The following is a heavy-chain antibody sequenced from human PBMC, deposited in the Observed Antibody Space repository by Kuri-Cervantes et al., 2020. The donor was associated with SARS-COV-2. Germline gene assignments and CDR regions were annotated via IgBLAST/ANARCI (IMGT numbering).Heavy chain of an antibody. Sequence: EALKISFAGSGFTFSSFAMAWVRQAPGKGLEWISDITDEGADTYFPDSVKGRFTISRDNSKYSLTLQMSSLRAEDTAIYYCVKCSAASHPCYLDYWGQGTLVTVSS. V-gene: IGHV3-23*01. CDR3: VKCSAASHPCYLDY. CDR2: ITDEGADT. D-gene: IGHD3-10*02. J-gene: IGHJ4*03. CDR1: GFTFSSFA.